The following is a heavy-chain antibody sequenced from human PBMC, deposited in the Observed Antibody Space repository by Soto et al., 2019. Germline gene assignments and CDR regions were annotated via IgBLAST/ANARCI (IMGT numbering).Heavy chain of an antibody. V-gene: IGHV3-48*02. Sequence: GGSLRLSCAASGFTFSIYSMNWVRHAPGKGLEWVSYISSSSSTIYYADSVKGRFTISRDNAKNSLYLQMNSLRDEDTAVYYCARLDVDTAMVVDYWGQGTLVTVSS. CDR2: ISSSSSTI. D-gene: IGHD5-18*01. CDR3: ARLDVDTAMVVDY. J-gene: IGHJ4*02. CDR1: GFTFSIYS.